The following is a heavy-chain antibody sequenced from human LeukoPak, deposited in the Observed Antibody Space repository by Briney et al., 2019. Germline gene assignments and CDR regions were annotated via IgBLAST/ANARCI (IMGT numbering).Heavy chain of an antibody. J-gene: IGHJ5*02. D-gene: IGHD1-26*01. CDR1: GGSFSGYY. CDR2: INHSGST. Sequence: SETLSLTCAVYGGSFSGYYWSWIRQPPGKGLEWIGEINHSGSTNQNPSLKSRVTISVDTYKNQFSLKLSSVTAADTAVYYCARHSGGTYYVSLDPWGQGTLVTVSS. V-gene: IGHV4-34*01. CDR3: ARHSGGTYYVSLDP.